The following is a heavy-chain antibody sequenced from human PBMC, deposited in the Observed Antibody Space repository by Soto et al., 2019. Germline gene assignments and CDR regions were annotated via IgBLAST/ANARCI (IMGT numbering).Heavy chain of an antibody. CDR1: GGTFSSYA. CDR3: ARAAMVRYGMDV. D-gene: IGHD5-18*01. CDR2: IIPIFGTA. J-gene: IGHJ6*02. V-gene: IGHV1-69*13. Sequence: SVKVSCKASGGTFSSYAISWVRQAPGQGLEWMGGIIPIFGTANYAQKFQGRVTITADESTSTAYMELSSLRSEDTAVYYCARAAMVRYGMDVWGQGTTVTVSS.